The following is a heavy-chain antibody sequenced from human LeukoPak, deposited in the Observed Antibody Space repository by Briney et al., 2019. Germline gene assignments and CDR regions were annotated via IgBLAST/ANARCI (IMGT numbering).Heavy chain of an antibody. V-gene: IGHV4-59*01. CDR2: IYYSGST. Sequence: SETLSLTCAVSGGSTSGYYWSWVRQPPGKGLEWICHIYYSGSTNYNPSLRSRVTISVDTTKNQFSLKLSSVTAADTAVYYCARRRTGYNTLYAFDIWGQGTMVTVSS. CDR3: ARRRTGYNTLYAFDI. D-gene: IGHD5-24*01. CDR1: GGSTSGYY. J-gene: IGHJ3*02.